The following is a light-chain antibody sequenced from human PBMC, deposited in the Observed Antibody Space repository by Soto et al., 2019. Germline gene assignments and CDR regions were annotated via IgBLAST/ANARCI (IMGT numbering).Light chain of an antibody. V-gene: IGLV2-8*01. CDR2: EVS. Sequence: QSALTQPPSASGSPGQSVTISCTGNSNDVGHSSFISWYQQHPGKGPKLIIYEVSKRPSGVPDRFSGSKSGNTASLSVSGLQDEDEADYFCNAQADNGKHVFGTGIKLTVL. J-gene: IGLJ1*01. CDR1: SNDVGHSSF. CDR3: NAQADNGKHV.